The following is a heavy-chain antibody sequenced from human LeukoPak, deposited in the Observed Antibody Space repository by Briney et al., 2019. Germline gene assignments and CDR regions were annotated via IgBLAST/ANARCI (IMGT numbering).Heavy chain of an antibody. CDR1: GGSISSSSYY. V-gene: IGHV4-39*01. J-gene: IGHJ5*02. D-gene: IGHD3-16*01. CDR2: IYYSGST. Sequence: SETLSLTCTVSGGSISSSSYYWGWIGLPPGKGLEWIGSIYYSGSTYYNPSLKSRVTISVDTSKNQFSLKLSSVTAADTAVYYCARTTRFEDIAWFDPWGQGTLVTVSS. CDR3: ARTTRFEDIAWFDP.